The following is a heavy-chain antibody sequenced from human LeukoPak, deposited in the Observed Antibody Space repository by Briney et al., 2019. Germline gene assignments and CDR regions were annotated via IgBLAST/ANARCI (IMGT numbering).Heavy chain of an antibody. CDR2: ISAYNGNT. CDR3: ARATYSSGWYYYYYMDV. J-gene: IGHJ6*03. D-gene: IGHD6-19*01. V-gene: IGHV1-18*01. Sequence: ASVKVSCKASGYTFTSYGISWVRQAPGQGLEWMGWISAYNGNTNYAQKLQGRVTMTTDTSTSTAYMGLRSLRSDDTAVYYCARATYSSGWYYYYYMDVWGKGTTVTISS. CDR1: GYTFTSYG.